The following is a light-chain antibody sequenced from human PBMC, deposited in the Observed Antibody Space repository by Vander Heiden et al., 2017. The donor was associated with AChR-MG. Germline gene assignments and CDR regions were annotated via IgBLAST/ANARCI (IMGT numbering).Light chain of an antibody. J-gene: IGLJ3*02. Sequence: YELTQPPSVSGSPGQTAGITSSGDKLGDNDACGYQQKPGRSPVLVIYQDRRRPSGSPERFSGSNSGNTATLTISGTQAMDEADYYCQAWHTTTVVFGGGTKLTVL. V-gene: IGLV3-1*01. CDR3: QAWHTTTVV. CDR1: KLGDND. CDR2: QDR.